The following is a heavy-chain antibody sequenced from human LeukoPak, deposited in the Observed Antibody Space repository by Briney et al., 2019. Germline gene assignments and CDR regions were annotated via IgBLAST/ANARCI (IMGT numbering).Heavy chain of an antibody. CDR3: AKEVRGVRALYGMDV. V-gene: IGHV3-30*18. Sequence: GGSLRLSCAASGFTFSSYGMHWVRQAPGKGLEWVAVISYDGSNKYHADSVKGRFTISRDNSKNTLYLQMNSLRAEDTAVYYCAKEVRGVRALYGMDVWGQGTTVTVSS. CDR1: GFTFSSYG. CDR2: ISYDGSNK. J-gene: IGHJ6*02. D-gene: IGHD3-10*01.